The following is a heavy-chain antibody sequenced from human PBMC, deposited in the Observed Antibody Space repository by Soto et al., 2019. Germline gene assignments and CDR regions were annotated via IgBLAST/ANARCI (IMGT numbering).Heavy chain of an antibody. D-gene: IGHD2-8*01. CDR3: ARSPGGVQGYFQH. J-gene: IGHJ1*01. CDR1: GFTFSSYG. CDR2: IWYDGSNK. V-gene: IGHV3-33*01. Sequence: QVQLVESGGGVVQPGRSLRLSCAASGFTFSSYGMHWVRQAPGKGLEWVAVIWYDGSNKYYADSVKGRFTISRDNSKNTLYLQMNSLRAEDTAVYYCARSPGGVQGYFQHWGQDTLVTVSS.